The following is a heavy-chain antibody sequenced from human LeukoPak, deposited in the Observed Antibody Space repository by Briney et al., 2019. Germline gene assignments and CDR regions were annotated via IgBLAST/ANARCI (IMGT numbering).Heavy chain of an antibody. Sequence: GGSLRLSCAASGFTFSSYEMNWVRQAPGKGLEWVSYISSSGSTIFYADSVKGRFTISRDNSKNTLYLQMNSLRAEDTAVYYCAKRSAESSGYFNYWGQGILVTVSS. J-gene: IGHJ4*02. D-gene: IGHD6-19*01. CDR2: ISSSGSTI. CDR3: AKRSAESSGYFNY. V-gene: IGHV3-48*03. CDR1: GFTFSSYE.